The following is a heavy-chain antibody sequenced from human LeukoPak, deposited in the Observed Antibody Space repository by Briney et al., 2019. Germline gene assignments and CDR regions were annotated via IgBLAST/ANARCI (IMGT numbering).Heavy chain of an antibody. Sequence: GGSLRLSCAASGFTFSSYWMHWVRQAPGKGLEWVAVIWYDGSNKYYADSVKGRFTISRDNSKNTLYLQMNSLRAEDTAVYYCARGRFLEWFSDYWGQGTLVTVSS. J-gene: IGHJ4*02. D-gene: IGHD3-3*01. CDR2: IWYDGSNK. CDR3: ARGRFLEWFSDY. V-gene: IGHV3-33*08. CDR1: GFTFSSYW.